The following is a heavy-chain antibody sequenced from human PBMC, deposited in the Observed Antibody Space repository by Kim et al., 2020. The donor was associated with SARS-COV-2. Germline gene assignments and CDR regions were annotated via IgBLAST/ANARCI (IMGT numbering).Heavy chain of an antibody. Sequence: GGSLRLSCAASGFTFSSYAMSWVRQAPGKGLEWVSAISGSGGSTSYADSVKGRFTIPRDNSKNTLYLQMNSLRAEDMAVYYCAKDLSGLAKVNWGQGTLVTVSS. V-gene: IGHV3-23*01. CDR3: AKDLSGLAKVN. CDR1: GFTFSSYA. CDR2: ISGSGGST. D-gene: IGHD3-10*01. J-gene: IGHJ4*02.